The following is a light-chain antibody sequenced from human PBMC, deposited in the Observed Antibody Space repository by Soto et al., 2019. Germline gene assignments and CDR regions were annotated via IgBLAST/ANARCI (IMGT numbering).Light chain of an antibody. Sequence: IQLTQSPSSLSASVGDRVTITCRASQAINSYLAWYQQEPGKAPKLLIYGGSTLQSGVPSRFSGSGSGTDFTLTIIALQSEDCATDYCHHLKSLPLTFGRETKVDI. CDR1: QAINSY. CDR3: HHLKSLPLT. J-gene: IGKJ4*01. V-gene: IGKV1-9*01. CDR2: GGS.